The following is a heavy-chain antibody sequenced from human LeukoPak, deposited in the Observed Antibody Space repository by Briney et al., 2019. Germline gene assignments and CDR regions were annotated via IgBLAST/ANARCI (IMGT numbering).Heavy chain of an antibody. CDR3: ARAGVDWNDQNWFDP. J-gene: IGHJ5*02. CDR2: IIPIFGTA. D-gene: IGHD1-1*01. V-gene: IGHV1-69*13. CDR1: GGTFSSYA. Sequence: SVKVSCKASGGTFSSYAISWVRQAPGQGLEWMGGIIPIFGTANYAQKFQGRVTITADESTSTAYMELSSLRSEDTAVYYCARAGVDWNDQNWFDPWGQGTLVTVSS.